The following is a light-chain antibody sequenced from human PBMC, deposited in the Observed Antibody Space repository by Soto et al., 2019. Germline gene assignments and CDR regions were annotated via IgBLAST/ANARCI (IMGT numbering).Light chain of an antibody. V-gene: IGKV1-6*01. CDR2: AAS. CDR1: QGIRND. CDR3: LQDYNYPRT. Sequence: AVQMTQSPPSLSASVGDRVTITCRASQGIRNDLGWYQQKPGKAPELLIYAASNLQSGVPSRFSGSGSGTDFTLTISSLQPEDFATYYCLQDYNYPRTFGQGTKLEIK. J-gene: IGKJ2*01.